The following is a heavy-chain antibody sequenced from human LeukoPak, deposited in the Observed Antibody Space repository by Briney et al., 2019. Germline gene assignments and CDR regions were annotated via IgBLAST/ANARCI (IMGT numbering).Heavy chain of an antibody. CDR1: GYTFTGYY. CDR3: ARKYDILTGYDNWFDP. D-gene: IGHD3-9*01. CDR2: INPNTGAT. J-gene: IGHJ5*02. Sequence: GASVKVSCKASGYTFTGYYMHWVRQAPGQGLEWMGWINPNTGATKHAEKFQGRVTMTGDTSISTGYMELSSLRSDDTAVYFCARKYDILTGYDNWFDPWGQGTLVTVSS. V-gene: IGHV1-2*02.